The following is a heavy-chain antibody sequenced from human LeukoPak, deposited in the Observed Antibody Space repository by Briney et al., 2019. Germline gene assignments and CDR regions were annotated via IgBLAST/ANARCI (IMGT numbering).Heavy chain of an antibody. V-gene: IGHV3-7*03. Sequence: PGGSLRLSCAASGFTFSSYAMSWVRQAPGKGLEWVANIKQDGSEKYYVDSVKGRFTISRDNAKNSLFLQMNSLRAEDTAVYYCARVVGATPDYWGQGTLVTVSS. CDR2: IKQDGSEK. CDR3: ARVVGATPDY. J-gene: IGHJ4*02. D-gene: IGHD1-26*01. CDR1: GFTFSSYA.